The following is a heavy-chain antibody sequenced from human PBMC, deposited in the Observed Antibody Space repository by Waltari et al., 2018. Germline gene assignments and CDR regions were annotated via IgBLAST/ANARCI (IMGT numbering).Heavy chain of an antibody. CDR3: ARRGLNGWGAFDV. V-gene: IGHV3-23*01. CDR2: ISGSGDTT. CDR1: GFTFGTYA. D-gene: IGHD6-19*01. Sequence: EVQLLESGGGLVQPGGSLRLSCAASGFTFGTYAMNLVRQAPGKGLEWVSSISGSGDTTYYADSVKGRFTISSDTSRNTLYLQMNSLRADDTAVYFCARRGLNGWGAFDVWGQGTMVSVSS. J-gene: IGHJ3*01.